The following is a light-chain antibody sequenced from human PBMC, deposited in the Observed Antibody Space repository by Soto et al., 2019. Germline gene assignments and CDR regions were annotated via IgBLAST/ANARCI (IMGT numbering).Light chain of an antibody. CDR1: SSNIGAGYD. CDR3: QSYDTSLSGSV. CDR2: GNN. V-gene: IGLV1-40*01. J-gene: IGLJ2*01. Sequence: QAVVTQPPSVSGAPGQRVTISCTGTSSNIGAGYDVHWYQHLPGTAPKLLIYGNNDRPSGVPDRFSGSKSGTSASLAITGLQAEDEADYYCQSYDTSLSGSVFGRGTKVTVL.